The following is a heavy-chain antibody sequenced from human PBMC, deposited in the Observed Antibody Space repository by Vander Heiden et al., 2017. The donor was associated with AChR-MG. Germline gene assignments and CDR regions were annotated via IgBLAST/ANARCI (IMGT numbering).Heavy chain of an antibody. D-gene: IGHD2-15*01. CDR1: GFTFSSYG. V-gene: IGHV3-33*01. CDR2: IWYDGSNK. J-gene: IGHJ4*02. CDR3: ARDCSGGSCYGFDY. Sequence: QVQLVASGGGVVQPGRSLRLSCAASGFTFSSYGMHWVRQAPGKGLEWVAVIWYDGSNKYYADSVKGRFTISRDNSKNTLYLQMNSLRAEDTAVYYCARDCSGGSCYGFDYWGQGTLVTVSS.